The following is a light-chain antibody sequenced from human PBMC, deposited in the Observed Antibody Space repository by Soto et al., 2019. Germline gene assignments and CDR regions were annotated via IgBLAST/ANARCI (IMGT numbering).Light chain of an antibody. CDR2: EVT. J-gene: IGLJ1*01. Sequence: QSVLTQPASVSGSPGQSITISCTATSSDVGSFNYVSWYQHHPGKAPKLMIYEVTSRPSGVSNRFSGSKSGNTASLTISGLQAEDEADYYCVSYATSTTLYVFGSGTKLTAL. CDR1: SSDVGSFNY. V-gene: IGLV2-14*01. CDR3: VSYATSTTLYV.